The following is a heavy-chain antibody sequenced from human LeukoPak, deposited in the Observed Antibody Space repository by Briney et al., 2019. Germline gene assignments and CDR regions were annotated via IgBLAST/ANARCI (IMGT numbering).Heavy chain of an antibody. CDR2: ISYDGSNK. Sequence: GGSLRLSCAASGFTFSSYAMHWVRQAPGKGLEWVAVISYDGSNKYYADSVKGRFTISRDNSKNTLYLQMNSLRAEDTAVYYCARGAYSSSWSNFDYWGQGTLVTVSP. J-gene: IGHJ4*02. CDR1: GFTFSSYA. V-gene: IGHV3-30*04. CDR3: ARGAYSSSWSNFDY. D-gene: IGHD6-13*01.